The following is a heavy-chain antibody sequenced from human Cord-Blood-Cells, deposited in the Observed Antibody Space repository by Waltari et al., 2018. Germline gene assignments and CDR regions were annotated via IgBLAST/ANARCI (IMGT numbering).Heavy chain of an antibody. CDR3: ARVSSSWYLDAFDI. V-gene: IGHV4-59*01. D-gene: IGHD6-13*01. CDR1: GGSISSYY. CDR2: IYYSGST. Sequence: QVQLQESGPGLVKPSETLSLTCTVSGGSISSYYWSWIRQPPGKGLEWIGYIYYSGSTSYNPSLKSRVTISVDTSKNQFSLKLSSVTAADTAVYYCARVSSSWYLDAFDIWGQGTMVTVSS. J-gene: IGHJ3*02.